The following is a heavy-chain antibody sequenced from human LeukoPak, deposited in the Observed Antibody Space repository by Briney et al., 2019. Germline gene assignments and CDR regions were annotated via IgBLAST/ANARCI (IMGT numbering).Heavy chain of an antibody. D-gene: IGHD3-9*01. CDR1: GGSISSRSYY. V-gene: IGHV4-39*01. CDR2: IYYSGST. CDR3: ARLETQGYYDLLTGYYFDY. J-gene: IGHJ4*02. Sequence: SETLSLTCTVSGGSISSRSYYWGWIRQPPGKGLEWIGTIYYSGSTYYNPSLKSRVTISVDTSKNQFSLKLSSVTAADTAVYYCARLETQGYYDLLTGYYFDYWGQGTLVMVSS.